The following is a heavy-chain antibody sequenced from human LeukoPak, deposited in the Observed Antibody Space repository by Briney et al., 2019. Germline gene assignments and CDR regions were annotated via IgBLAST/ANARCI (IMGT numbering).Heavy chain of an antibody. J-gene: IGHJ6*03. CDR2: ISWNSGSI. D-gene: IGHD3-16*01. V-gene: IGHV3-9*01. CDR1: GFTFDDYA. CDR3: ARGTDLGYYYYYYMDV. Sequence: GGSLRLSCAASGFTFDDYAMHWVRQAPGKGLEWVSGISWNSGSIGYADSVKGRFTISRDNAKNSLYLQMNSLRAEDTAVYYCARGTDLGYYYYYYMDVWGKGTTVTVSS.